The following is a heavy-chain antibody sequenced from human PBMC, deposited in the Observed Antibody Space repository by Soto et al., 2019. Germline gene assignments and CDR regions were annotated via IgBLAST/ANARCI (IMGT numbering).Heavy chain of an antibody. CDR2: ISTTSSYM. CDR3: AKGEAAAYYSCAMDA. Sequence: QVVESGGGLVKPGGSLRLSCSASGFPFISYSMSWVRQAPGRGLQWVSSISTTSSYMSYAESVRGRFTISRDNAKNPLFLQINTLRAKDTAVYYCAKGEAAAYYSCAMDAWAKGPRSPSPQ. J-gene: IGHJ6*04. D-gene: IGHD6-13*01. CDR1: GFPFISYS. V-gene: IGHV3-21*01.